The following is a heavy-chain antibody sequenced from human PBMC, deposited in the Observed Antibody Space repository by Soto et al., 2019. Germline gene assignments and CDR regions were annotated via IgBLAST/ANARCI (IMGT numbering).Heavy chain of an antibody. Sequence: ASVKLSCKASGYTFTGYYRHWVRQAPGQGLEWMGWINPNSGGTNYAQKFQGRVTMTRDTSISTAYMELSRLRSDDTVVYYCARDPTGSSDYWGQGTQVTVSS. V-gene: IGHV1-2*02. CDR3: ARDPTGSSDY. CDR2: INPNSGGT. D-gene: IGHD1-1*01. CDR1: GYTFTGYY. J-gene: IGHJ4*02.